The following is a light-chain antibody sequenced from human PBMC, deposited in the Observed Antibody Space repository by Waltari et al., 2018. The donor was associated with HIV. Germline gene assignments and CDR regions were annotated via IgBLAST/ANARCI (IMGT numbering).Light chain of an antibody. CDR1: QSISTK. CDR2: GAS. Sequence: MTQSPSTLSASVGDRVTITCRASQSISTKLAWYQQKPGQAPRLLIYGASTRAPGLPARFSGSGSGTEFTLTISNLQSEDSAVYYCQQYNNWPPNTFGQGTKLEIK. V-gene: IGKV3-15*01. CDR3: QQYNNWPPNT. J-gene: IGKJ2*01.